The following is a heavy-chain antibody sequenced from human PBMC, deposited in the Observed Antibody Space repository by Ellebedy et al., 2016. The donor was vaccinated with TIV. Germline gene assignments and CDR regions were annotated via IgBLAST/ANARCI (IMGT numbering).Heavy chain of an antibody. J-gene: IGHJ5*02. Sequence: MPGGSLRLSCTVSGGSISSGDYYWSWIRQPPGKGLEWIGEINHSGSTNYNPSLKSRVTISVDTSKNQFSLKLSSVTAADTAVYYCARNYEGWFDPWGQGTLVTVSS. V-gene: IGHV4-39*07. CDR1: GGSISSGDYY. CDR2: INHSGST. CDR3: ARNYEGWFDP. D-gene: IGHD3-3*01.